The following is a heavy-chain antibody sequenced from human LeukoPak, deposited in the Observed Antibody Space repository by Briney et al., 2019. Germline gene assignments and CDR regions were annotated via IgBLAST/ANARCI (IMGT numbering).Heavy chain of an antibody. CDR3: AREGLCRGGSCLDY. CDR2: INPNSGDT. D-gene: IGHD2-15*01. Sequence: GASVKVSCKASGYTFSDYYMHWVRQAPGQGLEWMGWINPNSGDTNYAQNFQGRVTMTRDTSITTAYMEVTRLRSDDTAVYYCAREGLCRGGSCLDYWGQGTLVTVS. V-gene: IGHV1-2*02. CDR1: GYTFSDYY. J-gene: IGHJ4*02.